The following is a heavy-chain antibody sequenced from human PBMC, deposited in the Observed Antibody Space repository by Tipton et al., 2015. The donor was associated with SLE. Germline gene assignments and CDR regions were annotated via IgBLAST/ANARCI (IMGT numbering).Heavy chain of an antibody. Sequence: TLSLTCTVSGGSITGVTYYWSWIRQPAGKGLEWIGRIYTSGSTNYNPSLKSRVTISVDTSTNQFSLKLTTVTAADTAVYYCARVVYNSRAFDVWAKGTTVTVSS. V-gene: IGHV4-61*02. D-gene: IGHD1-20*01. CDR1: GGSITGVTYY. J-gene: IGHJ6*04. CDR3: ARVVYNSRAFDV. CDR2: IYTSGST.